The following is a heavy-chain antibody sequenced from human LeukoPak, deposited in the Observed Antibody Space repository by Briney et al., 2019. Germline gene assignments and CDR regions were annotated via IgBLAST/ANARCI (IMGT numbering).Heavy chain of an antibody. V-gene: IGHV5-51*01. J-gene: IGHJ4*02. CDR3: AVPQTGREVGATS. Sequence: GESLKISCKGSGYSFTTYWIGWVRQMPGKGLGWMGIIYPGDSDTRYSPSFQGQVTISADKSISTAYLQWSSLKASDTAMYYCAVPQTGREVGATSWGQGTLVTVSS. CDR1: GYSFTTYW. CDR2: IYPGDSDT. D-gene: IGHD1-26*01.